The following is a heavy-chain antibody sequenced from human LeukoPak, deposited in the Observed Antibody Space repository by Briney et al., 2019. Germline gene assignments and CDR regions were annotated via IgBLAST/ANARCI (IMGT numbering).Heavy chain of an antibody. J-gene: IGHJ3*02. CDR3: ARDPTPVTKGFDI. CDR1: DDPFSTHY. V-gene: IGHV4-59*11. D-gene: IGHD4-17*01. CDR2: ISSIGST. Sequence: SETLSLTCSVSDDPFSTHYWTWIRQPPGKGLEWIGYISSIGSTNYNPSLKSRVTISVDTSKNQFPLKMTSVTAADTAVYYCARDPTPVTKGFDIWGQGTMVTVSS.